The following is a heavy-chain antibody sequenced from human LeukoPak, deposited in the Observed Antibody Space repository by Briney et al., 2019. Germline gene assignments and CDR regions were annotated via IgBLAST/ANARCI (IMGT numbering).Heavy chain of an antibody. V-gene: IGHV4-34*01. Sequence: PSETLSLTCAVYGGSFSGYYWSWIRQPPGKGLEWIGEINHSGSTNYNPSLKSRVTISVDTSKNQFSLKLSSVTAADTAVYYCARGRTDNWNIGRWFDPWGQGTLVTVSS. CDR2: INHSGST. CDR1: GGSFSGYY. CDR3: ARGRTDNWNIGRWFDP. D-gene: IGHD1/OR15-1a*01. J-gene: IGHJ5*02.